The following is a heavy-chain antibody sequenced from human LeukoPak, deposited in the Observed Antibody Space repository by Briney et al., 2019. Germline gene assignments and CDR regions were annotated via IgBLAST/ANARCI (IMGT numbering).Heavy chain of an antibody. J-gene: IGHJ4*02. CDR1: GFTFSSYA. Sequence: GGSLRLSWAASGFTFSSYAMHWVRQAPGKGLEWEAVISYDGRNKYYADSVKGRFTISRDNSKNTLYLQMNSLRAEDTAVYYCARDASGSYYPGYYFDYWGEGGLVTVSS. V-gene: IGHV3-30*04. CDR3: ARDASGSYYPGYYFDY. CDR2: ISYDGRNK. D-gene: IGHD1-26*01.